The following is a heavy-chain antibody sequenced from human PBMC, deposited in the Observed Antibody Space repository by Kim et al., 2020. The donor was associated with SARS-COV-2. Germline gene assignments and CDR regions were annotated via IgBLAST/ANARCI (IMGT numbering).Heavy chain of an antibody. D-gene: IGHD3-3*02. V-gene: IGHV4-59*01. CDR1: SDSFSAYY. Sequence: SETLSLTCTVSSDSFSAYYWSWIRHLPGKGLEWIGYIFYGGDTNYNPSLKSRVTISWDTSRNQFSVGLTSVTDADTAVYYCARSEGHASWHHFDYWGQGILVTVSS. CDR3: ARSEGHASWHHFDY. CDR2: IFYGGDT. J-gene: IGHJ4*02.